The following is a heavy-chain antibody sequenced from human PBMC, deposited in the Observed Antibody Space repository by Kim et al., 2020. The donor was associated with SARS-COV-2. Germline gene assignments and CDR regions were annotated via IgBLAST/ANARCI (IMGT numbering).Heavy chain of an antibody. J-gene: IGHJ6*02. D-gene: IGHD6-6*01. CDR1: GGSISSYY. Sequence: SETLSLTCTVSGGSISSYYWSWIRQPPGKGLEWIGYIYYSGSTNYNPSLKSRVTISVDTSKNQFSLKLSSVTAADTAVYYCAREKQLVRWGTYYYYGMDVWGQGTTVTVSS. V-gene: IGHV4-59*13. CDR2: IYYSGST. CDR3: AREKQLVRWGTYYYYGMDV.